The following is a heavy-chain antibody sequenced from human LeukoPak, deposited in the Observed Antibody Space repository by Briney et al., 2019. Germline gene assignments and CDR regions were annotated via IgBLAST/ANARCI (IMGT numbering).Heavy chain of an antibody. D-gene: IGHD3-3*01. V-gene: IGHV3-30*09. CDR1: GFTVSSNY. CDR2: ISYDGSNK. J-gene: IGHJ4*02. Sequence: GGSLRLSCAASGFTVSSNYMSWVRQAPGKGLEWVAVISYDGSNKYYADSVKGRFAISRDNSKNTLYLQMNSLRAEDTAVYYCARIVLRFLEWLPDEGFDYWRQGTLVTVTS. CDR3: ARIVLRFLEWLPDEGFDY.